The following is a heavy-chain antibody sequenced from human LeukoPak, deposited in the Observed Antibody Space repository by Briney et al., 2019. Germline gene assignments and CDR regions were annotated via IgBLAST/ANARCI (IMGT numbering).Heavy chain of an antibody. V-gene: IGHV4-59*08. CDR2: MHYSGST. CDR1: GGSISSYY. D-gene: IGHD3-10*01. Sequence: SETLSLTCTVSGGSISSYYWSWIRQPPGKGLEWIGNMHYSGSTNYNPSLKSRVTISVDTSKNQSSLRLSSVTAADTAVYYCARHRGNSRLHPLDYWGQGTLVTVSS. J-gene: IGHJ4*02. CDR3: ARHRGNSRLHPLDY.